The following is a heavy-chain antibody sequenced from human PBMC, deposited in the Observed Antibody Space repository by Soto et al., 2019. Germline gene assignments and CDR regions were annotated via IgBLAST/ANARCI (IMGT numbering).Heavy chain of an antibody. V-gene: IGHV3-53*01. CDR1: GFNVTNTY. Sequence: HPGGSLRLSCAVSGFNVTNTYMSWVRQAPGKGLEWVSVIYRGFSTFYADSVKGRFTVSRDDSKNTVSLQMNSLRAEDTAVYYCARDRSDWSRGDSFDIWGQGTMVTVSS. J-gene: IGHJ3*02. D-gene: IGHD3-9*01. CDR3: ARDRSDWSRGDSFDI. CDR2: IYRGFST.